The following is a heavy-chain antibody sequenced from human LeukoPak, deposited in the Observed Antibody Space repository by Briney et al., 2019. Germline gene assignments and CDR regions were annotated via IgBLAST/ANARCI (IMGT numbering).Heavy chain of an antibody. D-gene: IGHD2-8*01. CDR3: AKDRWVLMVYDNDAFDI. Sequence: SETLSLTCAVSGGSISSGVYSWSWVRQPPGKGLEWIGYIYYGGNTYYNPSLKSRLTISLDTSNNQFSLKLSSVTAADTAVYYCAKDRWVLMVYDNDAFDIWGQGTMVTVSS. CDR1: GGSISSGVYS. V-gene: IGHV4-30-4*07. CDR2: IYYGGNT. J-gene: IGHJ3*02.